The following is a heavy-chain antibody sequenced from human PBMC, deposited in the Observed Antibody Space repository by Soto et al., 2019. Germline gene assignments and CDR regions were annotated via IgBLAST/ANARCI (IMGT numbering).Heavy chain of an antibody. CDR2: IRQDGGEK. V-gene: IGHV3-7*01. Sequence: WGSLRLSCAASGFTVISNYIMFFRHSPFKWLEWVADIRQDGGEKYYGDSVKGRFTISRDNAKNSLYLEMNSLRDEDTAVYYCARPRGHCDGGSCFPPDSWGQGALVTVSS. D-gene: IGHD2-15*01. J-gene: IGHJ4*02. CDR1: GFTVISNY. CDR3: ARPRGHCDGGSCFPPDS.